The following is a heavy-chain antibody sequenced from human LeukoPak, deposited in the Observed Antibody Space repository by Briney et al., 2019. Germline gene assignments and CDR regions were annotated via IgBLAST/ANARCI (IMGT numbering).Heavy chain of an antibody. CDR3: TRYYSYYMDV. J-gene: IGHJ6*03. Sequence: GGSLRLSCTASGFTFSSYWMSWVRQAPGKGLEWVANINQDGSAEYYVDSVKGRFTISRDNAKNSLYLQMNSLRAEDTAVYYCTRYYSYYMDVWGKGTTVTVSS. V-gene: IGHV3-7*01. CDR1: GFTFSSYW. CDR2: INQDGSAE.